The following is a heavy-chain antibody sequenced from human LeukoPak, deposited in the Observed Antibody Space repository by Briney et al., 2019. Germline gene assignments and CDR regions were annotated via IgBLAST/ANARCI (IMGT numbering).Heavy chain of an antibody. CDR3: ATEGETTGTGGLDY. CDR2: ISNKGGNT. V-gene: IGHV3-64*01. Sequence: GGSLRLSCAASGFTFSNYDMHWVRQAPGKGLEYVASISNKGGNTYYANSVKGRFTISRDNSKKTLFLQMGSLRDEDMAVYYCATEGETTGTGGLDYWGQGTLVTVSS. CDR1: GFTFSNYD. D-gene: IGHD4-11*01. J-gene: IGHJ4*02.